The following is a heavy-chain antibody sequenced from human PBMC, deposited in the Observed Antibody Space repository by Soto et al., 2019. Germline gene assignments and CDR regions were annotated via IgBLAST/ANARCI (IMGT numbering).Heavy chain of an antibody. V-gene: IGHV2-26*01. CDR3: ARINRGLQWPVYYYYYYGMDF. D-gene: IGHD6-19*01. Sequence: QVTLKEYGPVLVKPTEALTLTCTVSAFSLSNASVGVSWIRQPPGKALEWLAHIFSNAEKSYSTSLKSRLTISKDTSKSPVVLTMTNMDPVDTATYYSARINRGLQWPVYYYYYYGMDFWGQGTTVTVSS. J-gene: IGHJ6*02. CDR1: AFSLSNASVG. CDR2: IFSNAEK.